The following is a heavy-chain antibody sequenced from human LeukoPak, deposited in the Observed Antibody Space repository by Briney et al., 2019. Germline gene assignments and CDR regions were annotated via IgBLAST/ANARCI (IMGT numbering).Heavy chain of an antibody. V-gene: IGHV3-23*01. CDR1: GFTVSSNY. Sequence: PGGSLRLSCAASGFTVSSNYMSWVRQAPGKGLEWVSAISGSGGSTYYADSVKGRFTISRDNSKNTLYLQMNSLRAEDTAVYYCRQNYDFWSGRKGDYFDYWGQGTLVTVSS. D-gene: IGHD3-3*01. CDR3: RQNYDFWSGRKGDYFDY. CDR2: ISGSGGST. J-gene: IGHJ4*02.